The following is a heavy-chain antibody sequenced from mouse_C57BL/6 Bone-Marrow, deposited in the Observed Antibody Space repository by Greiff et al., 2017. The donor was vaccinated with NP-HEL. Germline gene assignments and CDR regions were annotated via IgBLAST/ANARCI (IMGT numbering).Heavy chain of an antibody. Sequence: VMLVESGAELARPGASVKLSCKASGYTFTSYGISWVKQRTGQGLEWIGEIYPRSGNTYYNEKFKGKATLTADKSSSTAYMELRSLTSEDSAVYFCARGYDYDGAWFAYWGQGTLVTVSA. V-gene: IGHV1-81*01. CDR2: IYPRSGNT. J-gene: IGHJ3*01. CDR1: GYTFTSYG. D-gene: IGHD2-4*01. CDR3: ARGYDYDGAWFAY.